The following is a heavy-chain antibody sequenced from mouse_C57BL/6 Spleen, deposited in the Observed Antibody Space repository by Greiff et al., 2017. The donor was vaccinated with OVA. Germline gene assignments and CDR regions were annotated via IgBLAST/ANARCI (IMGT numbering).Heavy chain of an antibody. CDR2: ISSGSSTI. D-gene: IGHD1-1*01. V-gene: IGHV5-17*01. CDR3: ARDNYYGSTFMDY. Sequence: EVKLMESGGGLVKPGGSLKLSCAASGFTFSDYGMHWVRQAPEKGLEWVAYISSGSSTIYYADTVKGRFTISRDNAKNTLFLQMTSLRSEDTAMYYCARDNYYGSTFMDYWGQGTSVTVSS. J-gene: IGHJ4*01. CDR1: GFTFSDYG.